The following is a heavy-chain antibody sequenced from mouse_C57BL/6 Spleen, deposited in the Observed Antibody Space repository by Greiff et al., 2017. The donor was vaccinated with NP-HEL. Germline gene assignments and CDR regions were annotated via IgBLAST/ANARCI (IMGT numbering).Heavy chain of an antibody. V-gene: IGHV7-3*01. Sequence: EVQVVESGGGLVQPGGSLSLSCAASGFTFTAYSMSWVRQPPGKALEWLGFISIKANGYTTEYSGSGKVRFTISRDNSQSNLYLQMNALRAEDSATYYCARYMGRCWFADWGQGTLVTVSA. CDR2: ISIKANGYTT. J-gene: IGHJ3*01. D-gene: IGHD4-1*01. CDR1: GFTFTAYS. CDR3: ARYMGRCWFAD.